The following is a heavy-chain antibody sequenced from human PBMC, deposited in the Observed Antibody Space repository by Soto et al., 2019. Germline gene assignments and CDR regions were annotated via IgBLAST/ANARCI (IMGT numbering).Heavy chain of an antibody. J-gene: IGHJ6*02. D-gene: IGHD3-9*01. CDR2: IKQDGSEK. CDR1: GFTFSSYW. V-gene: IGHV3-7*05. Sequence: PGGSLRLSCAASGFTFSSYWMSWVRQAPGKGLEWVANIKQDGSEKYYVDSVKGRFTISRDNAKNSLYLQMNSLRAEDTAVYYCAGNLAWLLSGSDYYYGMDVWGQGTTVTVSS. CDR3: AGNLAWLLSGSDYYYGMDV.